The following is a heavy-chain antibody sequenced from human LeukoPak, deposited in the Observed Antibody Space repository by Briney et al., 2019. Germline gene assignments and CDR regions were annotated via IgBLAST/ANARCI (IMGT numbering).Heavy chain of an antibody. J-gene: IGHJ4*02. D-gene: IGHD6-19*01. V-gene: IGHV4-31*03. CDR3: ARSPRIAVVPLDY. Sequence: PSETLSLTCTVSRGSVSSDGYYWSWVRQHPGKGLEWIGYIYYSGSTFYNPSLESRVTISVDASKNQFSLRLSSVIAADTAMYYCARSPRIAVVPLDYWGQGILVTVSS. CDR2: IYYSGST. CDR1: RGSVSSDGYY.